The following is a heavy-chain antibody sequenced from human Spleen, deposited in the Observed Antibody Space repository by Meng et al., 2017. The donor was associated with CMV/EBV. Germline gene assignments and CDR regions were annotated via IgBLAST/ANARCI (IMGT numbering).Heavy chain of an antibody. CDR3: AGGVVVPAANYYYYYGMDV. Sequence: ASVMVSCKASGYTFTGYYMHWVRQAPGQGLEWMGWIYPNSGGTNYAQKFQGRVTMTRDTSISTAYMELSSLRSEDTAVYYCAGGVVVPAANYYYYYGMDVWGQGTTVTVSS. D-gene: IGHD2-2*01. CDR1: GYTFTGYY. CDR2: IYPNSGGT. V-gene: IGHV1-2*02. J-gene: IGHJ6*02.